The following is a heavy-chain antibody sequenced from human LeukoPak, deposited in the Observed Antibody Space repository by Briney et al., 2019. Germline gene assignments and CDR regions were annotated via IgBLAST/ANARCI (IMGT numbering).Heavy chain of an antibody. CDR1: GFSLSDYG. V-gene: IGHV3-48*02. J-gene: IGHJ4*02. CDR2: ITTNSAK. D-gene: IGHD2/OR15-2a*01. Sequence: GGSLRLSCAASGFSLSDYGISWARQAPGMGLEWISYITTNSAKFYADTVRGRIAISRDNDKNSVYLQMNSLRDEDTAVYYCTRGRYQFLGPNDSWGQGSLVTVSS. CDR3: TRGRYQFLGPNDS.